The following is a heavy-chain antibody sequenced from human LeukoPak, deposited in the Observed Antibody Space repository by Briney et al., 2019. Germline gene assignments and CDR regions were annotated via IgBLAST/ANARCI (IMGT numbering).Heavy chain of an antibody. CDR2: ITTSSSYI. D-gene: IGHD3-22*01. CDR1: GFTFSRSS. Sequence: GGSLRLSCAASGFTFSRSSMNWVRHAPGKGLEWVSSITTSSSYIYYADSVKGRFTIPRDNAKNSLYLQMDSLRGEDTAVYYCATGGVHYYDSSADYWGQGTLVTVSS. V-gene: IGHV3-21*01. J-gene: IGHJ4*02. CDR3: ATGGVHYYDSSADY.